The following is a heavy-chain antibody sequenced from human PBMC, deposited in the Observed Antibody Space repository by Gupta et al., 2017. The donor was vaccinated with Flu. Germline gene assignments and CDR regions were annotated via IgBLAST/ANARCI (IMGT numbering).Heavy chain of an antibody. CDR1: GFTFSSSA. D-gene: IGHD1-26*01. Sequence: EVQLLESGGGLVQPGGSLRLSCAASGFTFSSSAMSCVRQAPGKGLEWVSAISGSGGSTYYADSVKGRFTISRDNSKNTLYLQMNSLRAEDTAVYYCAKDRHLAGATPDAFDIWGQGTMVTVSS. J-gene: IGHJ3*02. CDR2: ISGSGGST. CDR3: AKDRHLAGATPDAFDI. V-gene: IGHV3-23*01.